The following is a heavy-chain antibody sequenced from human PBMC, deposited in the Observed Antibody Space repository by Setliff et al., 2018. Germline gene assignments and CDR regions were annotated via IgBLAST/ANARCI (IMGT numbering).Heavy chain of an antibody. D-gene: IGHD3-16*01. V-gene: IGHV3-11*01. Sequence: GGSLRLSCAASGFTFSNYYMTWIRQAPGKGLEWISYIHDSGNPSYYADSVKGRFTVSRDNAKNSLYLQMTSLRAEDTAIYYCARTTGYRLEGDFDYWGQGTLVTVSS. CDR3: ARTTGYRLEGDFDY. J-gene: IGHJ4*02. CDR2: IHDSGNPS. CDR1: GFTFSNYY.